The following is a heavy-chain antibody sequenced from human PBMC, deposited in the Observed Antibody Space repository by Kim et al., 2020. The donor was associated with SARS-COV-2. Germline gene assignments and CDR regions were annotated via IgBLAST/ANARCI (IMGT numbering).Heavy chain of an antibody. Sequence: GGSLRLSCAASGFIFSSYGMHWVRQAPGKGLEWVAVISYDGSNKYYADSVKGRFTISRDNSKNTLYLQMNSLRAEDTAVYYCAKGKLAAAGTIDYWGQGT. CDR1: GFIFSSYG. D-gene: IGHD6-13*01. CDR3: AKGKLAAAGTIDY. V-gene: IGHV3-30*18. CDR2: ISYDGSNK. J-gene: IGHJ4*02.